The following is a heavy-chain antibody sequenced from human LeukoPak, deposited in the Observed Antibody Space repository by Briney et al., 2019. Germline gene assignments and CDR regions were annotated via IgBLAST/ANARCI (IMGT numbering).Heavy chain of an antibody. D-gene: IGHD1-26*01. J-gene: IGHJ3*02. CDR2: IYSGGST. CDR3: ARDSGYYDSAFDI. Sequence: GGSLRLSCAASGFTVSSNYMSWVRQAPGKGLEWVSVIYSGGSTYYADSVKGRFTIPRDNSKNTLYLQMNSLRAEDTAVYYCARDSGYYDSAFDIWGQGTMVTVSS. V-gene: IGHV3-66*01. CDR1: GFTVSSNY.